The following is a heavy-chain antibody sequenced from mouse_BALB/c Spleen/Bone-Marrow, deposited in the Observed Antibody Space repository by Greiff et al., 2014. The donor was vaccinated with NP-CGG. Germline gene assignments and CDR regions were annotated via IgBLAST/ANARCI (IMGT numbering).Heavy chain of an antibody. D-gene: IGHD4-1*01. CDR2: ISSGSSTI. CDR3: ARGGNWEDFDY. Sequence: EVQLVESGGGLVQPGGSRKLSCAASGFTFNSFGMHWVRQAPERGLEWVAYISSGSSTIFYADTVKGRFTISRDNPKNTLFLQMTSLRSEDTAMYYCARGGNWEDFDYWGQGTTLTVSS. J-gene: IGHJ2*01. V-gene: IGHV5-17*02. CDR1: GFTFNSFG.